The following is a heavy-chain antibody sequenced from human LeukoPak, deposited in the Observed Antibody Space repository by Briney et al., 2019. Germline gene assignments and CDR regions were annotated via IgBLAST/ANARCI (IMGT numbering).Heavy chain of an antibody. Sequence: GASVKVSCKASGYTFTGYYMHWVRQAPGQGLEWMGWINPNSGGTNYAQKFQGRVTMTRDTSISTAYMELSRLRSDDTAVYYCARDDRVVDWLLPYGMDVWGQGTTVTVSS. J-gene: IGHJ6*02. D-gene: IGHD3-9*01. CDR2: INPNSGGT. CDR1: GYTFTGYY. V-gene: IGHV1-2*02. CDR3: ARDDRVVDWLLPYGMDV.